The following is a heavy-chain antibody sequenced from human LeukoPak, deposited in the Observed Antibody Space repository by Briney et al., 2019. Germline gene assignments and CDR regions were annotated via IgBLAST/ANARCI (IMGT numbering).Heavy chain of an antibody. CDR3: ARGPRGRGPIVY. V-gene: IGHV4-39*07. J-gene: IGHJ4*02. CDR1: GGSISSSSYY. D-gene: IGHD3-10*01. Sequence: SETLSLTCTVSGGSISSSSYYWGWIRQPPGKGLEWIGSIYYSGSTYYNPSLKSRVTISVDTSKNQFSLKLSSVTAADTAVYYCARGPRGRGPIVYWGQGTLVTVSS. CDR2: IYYSGST.